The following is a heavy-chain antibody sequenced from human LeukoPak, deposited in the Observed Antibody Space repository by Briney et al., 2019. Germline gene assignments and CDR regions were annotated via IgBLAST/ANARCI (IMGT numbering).Heavy chain of an antibody. V-gene: IGHV1-46*01. J-gene: IGHJ5*02. CDR2: INPSGGST. CDR3: ARDLRAVVVSMKFDP. D-gene: IGHD2-15*01. CDR1: GYTFTGYY. Sequence: ASVKVSCKASGYTFTGYYMHWVRQAPGQGLEWMGIINPSGGSTSYAQKFQGRVTMTRDTSTSTVYMELSSLRSEDTAVYYCARDLRAVVVSMKFDPWGQGTLVTVSS.